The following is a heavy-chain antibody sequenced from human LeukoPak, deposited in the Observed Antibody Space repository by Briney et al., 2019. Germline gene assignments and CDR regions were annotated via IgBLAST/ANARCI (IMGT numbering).Heavy chain of an antibody. CDR2: MSSGNSYI. J-gene: IGHJ4*02. Sequence: GGSLRLSCTASGYTFSTYAMTWVRQAQRKGLEWISAMSSGNSYIYYANSARVRLTISRDNTKNSLYLEMNNLRGEETAIYYCARDRPTGASRVFVVQWGQGTPVTVSS. V-gene: IGHV3-21*06. CDR3: ARDRPTGASRVFVVQ. CDR1: GYTFSTYA. D-gene: IGHD2-21*01.